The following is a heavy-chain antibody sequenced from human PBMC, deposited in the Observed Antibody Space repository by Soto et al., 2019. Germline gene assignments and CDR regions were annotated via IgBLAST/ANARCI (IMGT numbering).Heavy chain of an antibody. J-gene: IGHJ4*02. CDR1: GLTFSAYP. D-gene: IGHD5-12*01. V-gene: IGHV3-23*01. CDR3: PFGWGGGHEGY. Sequence: EVQKLESGGGLVQPGGSLRLSCAASGLTFSAYPMSWVRQAPGKGLEWVSSISGSGDRTYYADSVKGRFTISRDNSKNTLYLQMYSLRVEDTAVYFCPFGWGGGHEGYWGQGNLVTVSS. CDR2: ISGSGDRT.